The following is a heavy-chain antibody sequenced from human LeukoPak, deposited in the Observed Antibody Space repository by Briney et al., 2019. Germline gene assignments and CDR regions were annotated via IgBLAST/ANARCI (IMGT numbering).Heavy chain of an antibody. V-gene: IGHV3-23*01. CDR3: AKSNTTSWCSFDY. J-gene: IGHJ4*02. CDR1: GFIFSSYA. CDR2: ISGSGNTT. D-gene: IGHD6-13*01. Sequence: GGSLRLSCAAPGFIFSSYAMSWVRQAPGKGPEWVSTISGSGNTTYYADCVKGRFTISRDNAKNTLYLQMDSLRAEDTALYFCAKSNTTSWCSFDYWGQGTLVSVSS.